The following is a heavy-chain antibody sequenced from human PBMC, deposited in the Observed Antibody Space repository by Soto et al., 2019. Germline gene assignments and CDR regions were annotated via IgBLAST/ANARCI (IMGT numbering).Heavy chain of an antibody. Sequence: SETLSLTCTVSGGSISSSSYYWGWIRQPPGKGLEWIGSIYYSGSTYYNPTLKSRVTISVDTSKNQFSLKLSSVTAADTAVYYCARQGYSSSWYYFDYWGQGTLVTVSS. CDR3: ARQGYSSSWYYFDY. V-gene: IGHV4-39*01. D-gene: IGHD6-13*01. CDR2: IYYSGST. J-gene: IGHJ4*02. CDR1: GGSISSSSYY.